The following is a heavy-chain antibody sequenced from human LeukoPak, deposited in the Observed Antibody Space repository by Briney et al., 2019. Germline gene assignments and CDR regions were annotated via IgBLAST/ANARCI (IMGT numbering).Heavy chain of an antibody. CDR3: ATVGDVLLWFGELCY. CDR1: GYTLTELS. D-gene: IGHD3-10*01. J-gene: IGHJ4*02. CDR2: FDPEDGET. Sequence: ASVKVSCKVSGYTLTELSMHWVRQVPGKGLEWMGGFDPEDGETIYAQKFQGRVTMTEDTSTDTAYMELSSLRSEDTAVYYCATVGDVLLWFGELCYWGQGTLVTVSS. V-gene: IGHV1-24*01.